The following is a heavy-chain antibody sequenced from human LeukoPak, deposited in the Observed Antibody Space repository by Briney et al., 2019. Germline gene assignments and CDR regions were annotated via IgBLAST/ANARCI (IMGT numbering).Heavy chain of an antibody. CDR3: ARTYDILTGPVDYFDY. CDR1: GFTSSDYY. D-gene: IGHD3-9*01. V-gene: IGHV3-11*04. CDR2: ISSSGSTI. Sequence: GGSLRLSCAASGFTSSDYYMSWIRQAPGKGLEWVSYISSSGSTIYYADSVKGRFTISRDNAKNSLYLQMNSLRAEDTAVYYCARTYDILTGPVDYFDYWGQGTLVTVSS. J-gene: IGHJ4*02.